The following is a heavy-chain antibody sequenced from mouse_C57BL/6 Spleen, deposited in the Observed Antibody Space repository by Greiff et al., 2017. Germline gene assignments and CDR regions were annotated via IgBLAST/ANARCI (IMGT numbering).Heavy chain of an antibody. CDR1: GFTFSDYY. V-gene: IGHV5-16*01. Sequence: EVQLVESEGGLVQPGSSMKLSCTASGFTFSDYYMAWVRQVPEKGLEWVANINYDGSSTYYLDSLKSRFIISRDNAKNILYLQMSSLKSEDTATYYCARDGVYDYDGGLDYWGQGTSVTVSS. CDR2: INYDGSST. CDR3: ARDGVYDYDGGLDY. J-gene: IGHJ4*01. D-gene: IGHD2-4*01.